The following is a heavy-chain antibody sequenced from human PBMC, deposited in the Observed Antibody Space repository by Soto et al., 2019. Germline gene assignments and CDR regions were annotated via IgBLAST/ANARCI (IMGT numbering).Heavy chain of an antibody. D-gene: IGHD6-13*01. CDR2: IYYSGST. V-gene: IGHV4-39*01. CDR3: ARQRIAAAGYQRIDY. J-gene: IGHJ4*02. Sequence: PSETLSLTCTVSGGSISSSSYYWGWIRQPPGKGLEWIGSIYYSGSTYYNPSLKSRVTISVDTSKNQFSLKLSSVTAADTAVYYCARQRIAAAGYQRIDYWGRGTLVTVSS. CDR1: GGSISSSSYY.